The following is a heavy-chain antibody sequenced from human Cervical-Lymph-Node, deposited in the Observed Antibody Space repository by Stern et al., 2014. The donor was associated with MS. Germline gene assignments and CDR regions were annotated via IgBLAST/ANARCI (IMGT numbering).Heavy chain of an antibody. V-gene: IGHV5-51*01. Sequence: EVHLVESGAELITPWESLKISCKGSGFKFSIYWIAWVRQMPGKGLEWMGIIYPGDSETRYSPSFQGKVTMSADKSTSTAYLQWSSLNASDTAMYFCARQTTAWASDVWGQGTLVTVSS. CDR2: IYPGDSET. J-gene: IGHJ4*02. CDR3: ARQTTAWASDV. D-gene: IGHD1-14*01. CDR1: GFKFSIYW.